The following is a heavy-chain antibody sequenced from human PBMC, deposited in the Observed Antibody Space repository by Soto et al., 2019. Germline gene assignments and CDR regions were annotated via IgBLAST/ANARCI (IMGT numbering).Heavy chain of an antibody. CDR2: ISGSSSDI. CDR1: GLTFSDYY. V-gene: IGHV3-11*05. Sequence: QVQLVQSGGGLVKPGESLRLSCATSGLTFSDYYMSWIRQAPGKGLESLSYISGSSSDIKYADSVKGRFTISRDNAKNSVYLQMNSLRAEDTAVYYCATGPRRLRDWGQGTPVIVSP. J-gene: IGHJ4*02. CDR3: ATGPRRLRD.